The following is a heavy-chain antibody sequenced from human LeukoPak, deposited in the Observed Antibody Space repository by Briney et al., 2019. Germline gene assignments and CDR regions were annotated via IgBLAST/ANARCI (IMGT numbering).Heavy chain of an antibody. CDR3: ARDLGWFHFDS. CDR2: IKEDGGAQ. Sequence: GGSLRLSCAASGFTFRNNWMTLVRQAPGKGLEWVAHIKEDGGAQNYIDSVKGRFTISRDNAKNSLFLQMNSVRAEDTAIYYCARDLGWFHFDSWGQGTLVTVSS. CDR1: GFTFRNNW. V-gene: IGHV3-7*01. D-gene: IGHD2-15*01. J-gene: IGHJ4*02.